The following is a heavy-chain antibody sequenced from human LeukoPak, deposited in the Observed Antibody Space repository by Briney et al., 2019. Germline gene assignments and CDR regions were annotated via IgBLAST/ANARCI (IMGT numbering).Heavy chain of an antibody. CDR1: GFTFSSYA. V-gene: IGHV3-30-3*01. CDR3: ARLEEQDYYYYGMDV. D-gene: IGHD1/OR15-1a*01. Sequence: PGGSLRLSCAASGFTFSSYAMHWVRQAPGKGLEWVAVISYDGSNKYYADSVKGRFTISRDNSKNTLYLQMNSLRAEDTAVYYRARLEEQDYYYYGMDVWGQGTTVTVSS. J-gene: IGHJ6*02. CDR2: ISYDGSNK.